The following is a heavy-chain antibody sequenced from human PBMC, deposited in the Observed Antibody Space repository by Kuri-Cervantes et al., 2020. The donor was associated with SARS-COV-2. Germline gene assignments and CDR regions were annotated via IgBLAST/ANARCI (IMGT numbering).Heavy chain of an antibody. V-gene: IGHV3-11*05. Sequence: GESLKISCAASGFTFSDYYMSWIRQAPGKGLEWVSYISSSSSYTNYADSVKGRLTISRDNAKNSLYLQMNSLRAEDTAVYYCARDLNGGSDYWGQGTLVTVSS. J-gene: IGHJ4*02. CDR2: ISSSSSYT. CDR3: ARDLNGGSDY. D-gene: IGHD3-10*01. CDR1: GFTFSDYY.